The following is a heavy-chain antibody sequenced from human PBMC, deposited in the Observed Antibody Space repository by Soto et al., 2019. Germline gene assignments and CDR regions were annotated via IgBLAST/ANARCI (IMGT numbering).Heavy chain of an antibody. Sequence: EVQLVESGGGLVQPGGSLRLSCAASGFTFSDHYMDWVRQAPGKGLEWVGRTKNKAKSFTTEYAASVKGRFTISRDDAKNSLYLKMISLETDDTAVYYCARELMTTVTYFDYWCQGPLVTVSS. CDR2: TKNKAKSFTT. D-gene: IGHD4-17*01. CDR3: ARELMTTVTYFDY. CDR1: GFTFSDHY. J-gene: IGHJ4*02. V-gene: IGHV3-72*01.